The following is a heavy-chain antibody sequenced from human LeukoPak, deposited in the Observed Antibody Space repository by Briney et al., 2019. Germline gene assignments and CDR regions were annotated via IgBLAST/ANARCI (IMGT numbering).Heavy chain of an antibody. CDR1: GFTFSSYW. J-gene: IGHJ4*02. CDR2: IKQDGSEK. V-gene: IGHV3-7*01. CDR3: ARSLWPEDY. D-gene: IGHD5-18*01. Sequence: PGGSLRLSCAASGFTFSSYWMSWVRQAPGKGPEWVANIKQDGSEKNYVDSVKGRFTISRDNAKTSLYLQMNSLRVEDTAVYYCARSLWPEDYWGQGTLVTVSS.